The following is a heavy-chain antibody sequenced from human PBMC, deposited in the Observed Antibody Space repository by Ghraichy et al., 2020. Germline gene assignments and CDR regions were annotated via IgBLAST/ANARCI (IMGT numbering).Heavy chain of an antibody. J-gene: IGHJ5*02. Sequence: ASVKVSCKVSGYTLTELSMHWVRQAPGKGLEWMGGFDPEDGETIYAQKFQGRVTMTEDTSTDTAYMELSSLRSEDTAVYYCATDRILGCSSTSCYFGYNWFDPWGQGTLVTVSS. D-gene: IGHD2-2*01. CDR2: FDPEDGET. CDR3: ATDRILGCSSTSCYFGYNWFDP. V-gene: IGHV1-24*01. CDR1: GYTLTELS.